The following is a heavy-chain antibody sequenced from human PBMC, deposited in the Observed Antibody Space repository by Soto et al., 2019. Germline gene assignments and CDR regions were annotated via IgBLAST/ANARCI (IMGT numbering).Heavy chain of an antibody. CDR1: GFTFSGST. V-gene: IGHV3-73*02. CDR3: TRHSQAYYYYGMDV. CDR2: IRSYTDNYAT. J-gene: IGHJ6*02. Sequence: EVQLEESGGGLVQPGGSLKRSCAASGFTFSGSTMHWVRQASGKGLEWVGRIRSYTDNYATAYAASVKGRFTISRDDSKTTAYLQMNTLKPDDTAVYYCTRHSQAYYYYGMDVWVQGTTVTVSS.